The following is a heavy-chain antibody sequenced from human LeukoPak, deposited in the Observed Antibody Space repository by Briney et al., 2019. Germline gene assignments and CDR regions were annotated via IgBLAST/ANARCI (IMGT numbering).Heavy chain of an antibody. CDR3: ARHTMYSSGLDY. D-gene: IGHD6-19*01. J-gene: IGHJ4*02. Sequence: SETLSLTCAVYGGSFSGYYWSWIRQPPGKGLEWIGEINHSGSTNYNPSLKSRVTISVDTSKNQFSLKLSSVTAADTAVYYCARHTMYSSGLDYWGQGTLVTVSS. CDR2: INHSGST. V-gene: IGHV4-34*01. CDR1: GGSFSGYY.